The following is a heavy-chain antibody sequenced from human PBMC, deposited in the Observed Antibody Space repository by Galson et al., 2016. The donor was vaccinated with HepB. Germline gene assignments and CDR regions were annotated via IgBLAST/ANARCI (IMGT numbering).Heavy chain of an antibody. CDR2: ISGSSSTT. D-gene: IGHD3-3*01. V-gene: IGHV3-48*01. CDR1: GFTFSTHS. J-gene: IGHJ4*02. Sequence: SLRLSCAASGFTFSTHSMNWVRQAPGKGLEWIAYISGSSSTTHYADSVKGRSTISRDNAQNSLYLHLNRLRADDTAVYYCARPHITIFGVIANYFDSWGQGTLVTVSS. CDR3: ARPHITIFGVIANYFDS.